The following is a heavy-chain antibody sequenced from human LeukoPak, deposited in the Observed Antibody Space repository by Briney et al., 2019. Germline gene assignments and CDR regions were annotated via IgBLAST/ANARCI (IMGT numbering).Heavy chain of an antibody. Sequence: PSETLSLTCTVSGGSISSSSYYWGWIRQPPGKGLEWIGSIYYSGSTYYNPSLKSRVTISVDTSKNQFSLKLSSVTAADTAVYYCVGVEETGSWFGESPLGAFDIWGQGTMVTVSS. CDR1: GGSISSSSYY. CDR2: IYYSGST. V-gene: IGHV4-39*07. J-gene: IGHJ3*02. D-gene: IGHD3-10*01. CDR3: VGVEETGSWFGESPLGAFDI.